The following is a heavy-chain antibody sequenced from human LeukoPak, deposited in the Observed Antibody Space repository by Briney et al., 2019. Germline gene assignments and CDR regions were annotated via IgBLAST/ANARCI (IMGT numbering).Heavy chain of an antibody. Sequence: ASVRVSCKASGYTFTGYYMHWVRQAPGQGLEWMGRINPNSGGTSYAQKFQGRVTMTRDTSISTAYMELSRLRSDDTAVYYCARVLGWNDRDYWGQGTLVTVSS. D-gene: IGHD1-1*01. CDR2: INPNSGGT. CDR1: GYTFTGYY. CDR3: ARVLGWNDRDY. V-gene: IGHV1-2*06. J-gene: IGHJ4*02.